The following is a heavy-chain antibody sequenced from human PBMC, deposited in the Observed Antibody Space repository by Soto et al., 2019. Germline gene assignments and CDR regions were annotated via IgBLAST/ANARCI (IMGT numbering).Heavy chain of an antibody. D-gene: IGHD6-19*01. J-gene: IGHJ3*02. CDR3: ARVKTGVAVAGAFDI. Sequence: ASVKVSCKASGYTFTSYGSSWVRQAPGQGLEWMGWISAYNGNTNYAQKLQGRVTMTTDTSTSTAYMELRSLRSDDTAVYYCARVKTGVAVAGAFDIWGQGTMVTVSS. CDR2: ISAYNGNT. CDR1: GYTFTSYG. V-gene: IGHV1-18*01.